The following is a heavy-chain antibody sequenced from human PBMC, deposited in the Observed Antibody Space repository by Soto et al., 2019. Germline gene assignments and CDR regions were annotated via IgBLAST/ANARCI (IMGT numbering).Heavy chain of an antibody. CDR1: GGSFSGYY. CDR2: INHSGST. V-gene: IGHV4-34*01. Sequence: SETLSLTCAVYGGSFSGYYWSWIRQPPGKGLEWIGEINHSGSTNYNPSLKSRVTISVDTSKNQFSLKLSSVTAADTAVYYCARDKYYDFWSGYSDTRYYYYGMDVWGQGTTVTVSS. J-gene: IGHJ6*02. CDR3: ARDKYYDFWSGYSDTRYYYYGMDV. D-gene: IGHD3-3*01.